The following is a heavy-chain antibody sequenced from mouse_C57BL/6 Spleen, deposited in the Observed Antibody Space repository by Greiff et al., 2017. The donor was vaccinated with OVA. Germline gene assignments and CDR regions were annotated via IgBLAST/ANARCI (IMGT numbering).Heavy chain of an antibody. CDR1: GFTFSSYA. CDR2: ISDGGSYT. J-gene: IGHJ2*01. CDR3: ARDKRSTAQATSFDY. V-gene: IGHV5-4*01. D-gene: IGHD3-2*02. Sequence: EVQLVESGGGLVKPGGSLKLSCAASGFTFSSYAMSWVRQTPEQRLEWVATISDGGSYTYYPDNVKGRFPISRDNAKNNLYLQRSHLKSEDTAMYYCARDKRSTAQATSFDYWGQGTTLTVSS.